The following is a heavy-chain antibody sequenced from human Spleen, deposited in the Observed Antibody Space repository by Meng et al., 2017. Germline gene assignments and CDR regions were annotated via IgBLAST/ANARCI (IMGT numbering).Heavy chain of an antibody. CDR3: ARDSGSYSALFDY. CDR1: GGSFSGYY. J-gene: IGHJ4*02. Sequence: SETLSLTCAVYGGSFSGYYWSWIRQPPGKGLEWIGEINHSGSTNYNPSLKSRVTISVDTSKNQFSLKLSSVTAADTAVYYCARDSGSYSALFDYWGQGTLVTVSS. V-gene: IGHV4-34*01. D-gene: IGHD1-26*01. CDR2: INHSGST.